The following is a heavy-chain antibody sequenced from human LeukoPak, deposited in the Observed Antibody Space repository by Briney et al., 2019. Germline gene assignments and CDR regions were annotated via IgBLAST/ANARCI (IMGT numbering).Heavy chain of an antibody. D-gene: IGHD4-11*01. CDR3: ARAMTTEDY. CDR2: INHSGST. Sequence: SETLSLTCAVYGGSFSGYYWSWIRQPPVKGLEWIGEINHSGSTNYNPSLKSRVTISVDTSKNQFSLKLSSVTAADTAVYYCARAMTTEDYWGQGTLVTVSS. CDR1: GGSFSGYY. V-gene: IGHV4-34*01. J-gene: IGHJ4*02.